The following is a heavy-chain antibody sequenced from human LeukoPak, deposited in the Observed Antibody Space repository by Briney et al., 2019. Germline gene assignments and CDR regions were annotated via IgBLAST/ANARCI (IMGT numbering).Heavy chain of an antibody. CDR1: GGSFSGYY. CDR2: ISGSGGST. J-gene: IGHJ4*02. V-gene: IGHV3-23*01. D-gene: IGHD3-16*02. CDR3: AKDARDYVWGSYRF. Sequence: ETLSLTCAVYGGSFSGYYWSWVRQAPGKGLEWVSGISGSGGSTYYADSVKGRFTISRDNSKNTLYLQMNSLRAEDTAVYYCAKDARDYVWGSYRFGGQGTLVTVSS.